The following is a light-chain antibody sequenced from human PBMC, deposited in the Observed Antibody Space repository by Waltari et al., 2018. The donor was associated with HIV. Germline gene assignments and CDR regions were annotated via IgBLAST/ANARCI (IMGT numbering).Light chain of an antibody. CDR3: SSYTNNNRVV. CDR2: EVS. J-gene: IGLJ3*02. CDR1: SSSVGNYNY. V-gene: IGLV2-14*01. Sequence: QSALTQPASVSGSPGQTVTISCTATSSSVGNYNYVSWYQQFPGKAPKLLIFEVSHRPSGVSYRFSGSKSGNTASLTISGLQAEDGADYYCSSYTNNNRVVFGGGTKLTV.